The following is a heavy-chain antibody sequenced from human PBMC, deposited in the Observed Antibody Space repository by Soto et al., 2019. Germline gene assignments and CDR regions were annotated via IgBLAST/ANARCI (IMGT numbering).Heavy chain of an antibody. D-gene: IGHD3-3*01. CDR2: ISSGSSYI. CDR3: AKFSPPFGVVTS. Sequence: GGSLRLSFAASGFPFSSYGMHWVRQAPGKGLEWVSSISSGSSYIYYADSVKGRFTISRDNSKNTLYLQMNSLRAEDTAVYYCAKFSPPFGVVTSWGQGTLVTVSS. V-gene: IGHV3-21*04. J-gene: IGHJ4*02. CDR1: GFPFSSYG.